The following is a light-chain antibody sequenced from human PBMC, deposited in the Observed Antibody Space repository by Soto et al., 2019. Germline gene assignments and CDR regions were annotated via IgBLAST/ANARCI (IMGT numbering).Light chain of an antibody. CDR3: MQALQTLST. V-gene: IGKV2-28*01. CDR2: LGS. CDR1: QILLHTNGTNY. J-gene: IGKJ1*01. Sequence: VMTQSPLSLPVTPGDPASISCRSSQILLHTNGTNYLHWYLQKPGLSPQLLIYLGSNRASGVPDRFSGSGSGTDFTLKITRVEAEDVGVYYGMQALQTLSTFAPGTNVDI.